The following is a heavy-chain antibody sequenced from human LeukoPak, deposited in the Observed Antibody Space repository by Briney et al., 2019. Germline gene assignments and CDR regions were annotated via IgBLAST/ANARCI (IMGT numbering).Heavy chain of an antibody. CDR1: GFTFDDYS. J-gene: IGHJ4*02. D-gene: IGHD4-11*01. CDR3: AKDVNYNDYTYGAFDY. V-gene: IGHV3-43D*03. CDR2: ISWDGGST. Sequence: GGSLRLSCEASGFTFDDYSMHWVRQAPGKGLEWISLISWDGGSTYYADSVKGRFTISRDNSKNSLYVQMNSLRVEDTAFYYCAKDVNYNDYTYGAFDYWGQGTLVTVSS.